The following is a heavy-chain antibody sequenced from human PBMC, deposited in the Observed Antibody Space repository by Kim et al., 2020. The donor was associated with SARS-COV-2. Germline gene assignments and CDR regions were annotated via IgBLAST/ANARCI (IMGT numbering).Heavy chain of an antibody. CDR3: AAAGGGGYSGYDLFDY. D-gene: IGHD5-12*01. J-gene: IGHJ4*02. V-gene: IGHV1-58*01. Sequence: KFQERVTITRDMSTSTAYMELSSLRSEDTAVYYCAAAGGGGYSGYDLFDYWGQGTLVTVSS.